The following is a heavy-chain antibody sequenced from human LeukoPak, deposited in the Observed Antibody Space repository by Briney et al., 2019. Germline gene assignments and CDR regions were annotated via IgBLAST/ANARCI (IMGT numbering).Heavy chain of an antibody. Sequence: PSETLSLTCTVSGGSISSGGYYWSWIRQHPRKGPDWIGYIYYSGSTYYNPSLKSRVTISVDTSKNQFSLKLSSVTAADTAVYYCASAGGWAGYFDYWGQGTLVTVSS. D-gene: IGHD6-19*01. CDR3: ASAGGWAGYFDY. V-gene: IGHV4-31*03. J-gene: IGHJ4*02. CDR1: GGSISSGGYY. CDR2: IYYSGST.